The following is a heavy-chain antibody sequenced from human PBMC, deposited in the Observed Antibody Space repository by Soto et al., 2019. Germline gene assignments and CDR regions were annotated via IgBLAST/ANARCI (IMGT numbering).Heavy chain of an antibody. CDR1: GGSISSYY. CDR2: IYTSGST. D-gene: IGHD6-13*01. J-gene: IGHJ6*02. V-gene: IGHV4-4*07. CDR3: ARDTGFRDSSSWYVYYYGMDV. Sequence: PSETLSLTCTVSGGSISSYYWSWIRQPAGKGLEWIGRIYTSGSTNYNPSLKSRVTTSVDTSKNQFSLKLSSVTAADTAVYYCARDTGFRDSSSWYVYYYGMDVWGQGTAVTVSS.